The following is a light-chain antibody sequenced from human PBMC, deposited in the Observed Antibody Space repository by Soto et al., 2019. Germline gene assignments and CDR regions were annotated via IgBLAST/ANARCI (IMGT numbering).Light chain of an antibody. CDR3: HSRA. CDR1: QTISRW. CDR2: DAS. V-gene: IGKV1-5*01. Sequence: DLQMTQSPSTLSASVGDRVTITCRASQTISRWLAWYQQKPGKAPKLLIYDASTLESGVPSRFSGSGSETEFTLTISRLQPDDFATYFCHSRAFGQGTRLEIK. J-gene: IGKJ5*01.